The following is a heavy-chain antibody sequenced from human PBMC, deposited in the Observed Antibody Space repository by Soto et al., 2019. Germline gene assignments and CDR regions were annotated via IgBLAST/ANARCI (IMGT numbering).Heavy chain of an antibody. Sequence: GGSLRLSCAASGFTFNTLAMTWFRQAPGKGLEWVSAISGSGTNIYYADSVKGRFTISRDNSKNTLSPQMNTLRAEDTAVYYCAKDYRPGGFYYMDVWGKGTTVTVSS. CDR2: ISGSGTNI. V-gene: IGHV3-23*01. CDR3: AKDYRPGGFYYMDV. CDR1: GFTFNTLA. J-gene: IGHJ6*04. D-gene: IGHD3-16*02.